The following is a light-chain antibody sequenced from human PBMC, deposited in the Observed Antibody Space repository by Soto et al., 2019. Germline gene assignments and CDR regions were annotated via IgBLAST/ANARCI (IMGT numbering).Light chain of an antibody. J-gene: IGKJ1*01. Sequence: DIQMTQSPSTLSGSVGDRVTITCRASQHISSWLAWYQQKTGKAPKILIYKASTLKSGVPSRFSGSGSGTDFTLTISSLQPEDFATYYCHQSYSTPRTFGQGTKVDIK. CDR1: QHISSW. CDR2: KAS. CDR3: HQSYSTPRT. V-gene: IGKV1-5*03.